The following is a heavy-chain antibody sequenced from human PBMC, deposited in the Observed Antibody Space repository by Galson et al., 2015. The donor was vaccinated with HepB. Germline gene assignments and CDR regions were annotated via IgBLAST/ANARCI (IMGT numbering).Heavy chain of an antibody. V-gene: IGHV1-2*02. D-gene: IGHD4-17*01. CDR2: INPNNGGS. CDR3: ARDKTGDPDNAYDF. J-gene: IGHJ3*01. CDR1: GYTFTGYH. Sequence: SVKVSCKASGYTFTGYHIHWVRQAPGQGLEWMAYINPNNGGSTYAHNFQGRVTITTDTYINTAYMELTSLRTDDTAAYYCARDKTGDPDNAYDFWGQGTAVTVSS.